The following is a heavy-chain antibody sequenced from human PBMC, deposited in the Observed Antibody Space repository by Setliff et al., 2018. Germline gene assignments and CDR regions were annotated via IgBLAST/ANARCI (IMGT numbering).Heavy chain of an antibody. D-gene: IGHD1-26*01. CDR1: GGTFSTYY. Sequence: SVKVSCKASGGTFSTYYISWVRQAPGQGPQWLGRIIPVSGVANYAQRFRGGVSFGADISTGTVFMDLNSLDSEDTAVYYCVRVRRGGYHSIYWSFDLWGRGTLVTVPQ. V-gene: IGHV1-69*04. CDR2: IIPVSGVA. J-gene: IGHJ2*01. CDR3: VRVRRGGYHSIYWSFDL.